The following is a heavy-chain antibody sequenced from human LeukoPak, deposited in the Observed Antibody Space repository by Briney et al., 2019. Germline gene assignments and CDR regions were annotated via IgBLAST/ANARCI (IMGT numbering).Heavy chain of an antibody. Sequence: TVKVSCKASGGTFSSYAISWVRQAPGQGLEWMGGIIPIFGTANYAQKFQGRVTITTDESTSTAYMELSSLRSEDTAVYYCARGEPAANLGYYYMDVWGKGTTVTVSS. V-gene: IGHV1-69*05. CDR2: IIPIFGTA. CDR1: GGTFSSYA. J-gene: IGHJ6*03. CDR3: ARGEPAANLGYYYMDV. D-gene: IGHD2-2*01.